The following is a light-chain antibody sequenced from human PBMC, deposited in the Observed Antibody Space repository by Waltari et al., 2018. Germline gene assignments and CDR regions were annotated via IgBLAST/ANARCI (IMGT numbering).Light chain of an antibody. CDR2: DVT. Sequence: QSALTQPASVTGSPGQPVTISCTGTSSDIGVYNFVSWYQQHPGKAPKLMIYDVTNRPSGVSDRFSASKSGNTASLTISGLQAEDEGDYYCSSYTSSSTVVFGGGTKLTVL. CDR1: SSDIGVYNF. V-gene: IGLV2-14*03. CDR3: SSYTSSSTVV. J-gene: IGLJ2*01.